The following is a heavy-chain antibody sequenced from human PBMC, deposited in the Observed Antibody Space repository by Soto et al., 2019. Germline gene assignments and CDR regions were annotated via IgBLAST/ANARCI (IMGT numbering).Heavy chain of an antibody. J-gene: IGHJ6*02. CDR2: IYWDDAK. D-gene: IGHD3-9*01. Sequence: QITLTESGPTLVKPTQTITLTCTFSGISLTNSGVGVSWIRQPPGKALEWLAVIYWDDAKHFSPSQKSRLTINKDTSKNQVVLTMTNMDSVDTATYFCAQMDFDLYGMDVWGQGTTVIVSS. CDR1: GISLTNSGVG. V-gene: IGHV2-5*02. CDR3: AQMDFDLYGMDV.